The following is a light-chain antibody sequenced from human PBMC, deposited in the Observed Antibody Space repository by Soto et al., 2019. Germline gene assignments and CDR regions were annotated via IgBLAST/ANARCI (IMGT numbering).Light chain of an antibody. CDR3: SSYTRSSTLV. V-gene: IGLV2-14*03. Sequence: HSALTQPASVSGSPGQSIAISCTGTSSDVGAYNYVSWYQHHPGKAPKLMIYDVSNRPSGVSDRFSGSKSGNTASLTISGLQAEDEADYYCSSYTRSSTLVFGGGTKLTVL. CDR2: DVS. J-gene: IGLJ2*01. CDR1: SSDVGAYNY.